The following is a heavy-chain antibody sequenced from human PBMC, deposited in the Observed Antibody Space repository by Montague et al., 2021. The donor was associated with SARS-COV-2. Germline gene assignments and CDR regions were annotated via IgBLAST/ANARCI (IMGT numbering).Heavy chain of an antibody. CDR1: GGSISSSSYY. Sequence: SETLSPTCTVSGGSISSSSYYWGWIRQPPGKGLEWIGSIYYSGSTYYXASLKSRVIISVDTSKNQFSLNLSSVAAADTAVYYCARMEAQQLAHYWGQGTLVTVSS. J-gene: IGHJ4*02. CDR2: IYYSGST. CDR3: ARMEAQQLAHY. V-gene: IGHV4-39*07. D-gene: IGHD6-13*01.